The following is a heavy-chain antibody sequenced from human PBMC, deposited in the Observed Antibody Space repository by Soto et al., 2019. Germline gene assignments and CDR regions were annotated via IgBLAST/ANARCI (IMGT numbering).Heavy chain of an antibody. V-gene: IGHV4-59*01. CDR3: ARGSNFYDTRGFLDY. Sequence: PSETLSLTCTVSGGSISTDYWTWIRQPPGKGLEWIGYIYNSGSTKYNPSLKSRVTVSVDTSTKEFSLRMSSVTAADTAVYYCARGSNFYDTRGFLDYWGQGALVTVSS. D-gene: IGHD3-22*01. J-gene: IGHJ4*02. CDR2: IYNSGST. CDR1: GGSISTDY.